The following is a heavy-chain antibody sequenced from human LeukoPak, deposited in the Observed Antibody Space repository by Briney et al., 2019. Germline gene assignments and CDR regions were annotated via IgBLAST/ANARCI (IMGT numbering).Heavy chain of an antibody. CDR3: ARQAPICSGGSCYYYYYMDV. Sequence: KPSETLSLTCTVSGGSISSSSYYWGWIRQPPGKGLEWIGSIYYSGSTYYNPSLKSRVTISVDTSKNQFSLKLSSVTAADTAVYYCARQAPICSGGSCYYYYYMDVWGKGTTVTVSS. D-gene: IGHD2-15*01. CDR2: IYYSGST. J-gene: IGHJ6*03. CDR1: GGSISSSSYY. V-gene: IGHV4-39*01.